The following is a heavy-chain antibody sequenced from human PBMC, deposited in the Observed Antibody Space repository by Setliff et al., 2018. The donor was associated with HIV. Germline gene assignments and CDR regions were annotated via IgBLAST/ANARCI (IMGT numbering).Heavy chain of an antibody. V-gene: IGHV4-4*02. D-gene: IGHD3-22*01. CDR2: IYRSGST. Sequence: PSETLSLTCALSGDSVTSSSWWSWVRQPPGKGLEWIGEIYRSGSTNYNPSLKSRVTISLDKSKNQFPLKVNSVTAADTAVYYCTRRDNSVSGYYTDHAFDIWGQGTLVTVSS. CDR1: GDSVTSSSW. CDR3: TRRDNSVSGYYTDHAFDI. J-gene: IGHJ3*02.